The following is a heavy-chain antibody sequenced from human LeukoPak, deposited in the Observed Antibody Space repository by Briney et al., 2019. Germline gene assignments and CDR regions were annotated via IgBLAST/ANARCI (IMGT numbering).Heavy chain of an antibody. CDR1: GYTFTTYG. Sequence: ASVKVSCKTSGYTFTTYGISWVRQAPGQGLEWMGWISAYNGNTNYAQKLQGRVTVTTDTSTSTAYMELRSLRSDDTAVYYCARARGRITIGSYYYYYYMDVWGKGTTVTISS. CDR2: ISAYNGNT. J-gene: IGHJ6*03. CDR3: ARARGRITIGSYYYYYYMDV. V-gene: IGHV1-18*01. D-gene: IGHD3-3*01.